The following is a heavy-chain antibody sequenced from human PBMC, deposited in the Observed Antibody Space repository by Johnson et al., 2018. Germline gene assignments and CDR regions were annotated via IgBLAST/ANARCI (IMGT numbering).Heavy chain of an antibody. Sequence: VQLVQSGGGVVQPGRSLRLSCAASGFTFDDYAMHWVRQPPGKGLEWVSGISWNSGSIDYADSVKGRFSISRDNAKNSLYLQMDSLRPEDAAVYYCAKDSSRGHLAFDIWGQGTTVTVSS. CDR3: AKDSSRGHLAFDI. CDR2: ISWNSGSI. D-gene: IGHD3-22*01. J-gene: IGHJ3*02. V-gene: IGHV3-9*01. CDR1: GFTFDDYA.